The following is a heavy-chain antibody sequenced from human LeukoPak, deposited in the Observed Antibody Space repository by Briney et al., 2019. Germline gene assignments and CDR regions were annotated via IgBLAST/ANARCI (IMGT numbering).Heavy chain of an antibody. CDR2: IIPIFGTA. Sequence: SVKVSCEASGGTFSSYAISWVRQAPGQGLEWMGGIIPIFGTANYAQKFQGRVTITADESTSTAYMELSSLRSEDTAVYYCARVEQLGYYYYYMDVWGKGTTVTVSS. J-gene: IGHJ6*03. V-gene: IGHV1-69*13. D-gene: IGHD6-6*01. CDR3: ARVEQLGYYYYYMDV. CDR1: GGTFSSYA.